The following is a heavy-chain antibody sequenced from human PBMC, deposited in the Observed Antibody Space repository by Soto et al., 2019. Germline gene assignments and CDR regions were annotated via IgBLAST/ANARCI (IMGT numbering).Heavy chain of an antibody. CDR3: TSGSLEGV. J-gene: IGHJ6*02. CDR1: GYSFSNAW. Sequence: EVQLVESGGGLVKPGGYLRLSCAASGYSFSNAWMNWVRQAPGKGLEWVGRIKRKIDGEKTDYAAPVKGRFTISRDDSKNTLSLQMNSPKADDTAVYYCTSGSLEGVWGQGTTVTVSS. CDR2: IKRKIDGEKT. V-gene: IGHV3-15*07.